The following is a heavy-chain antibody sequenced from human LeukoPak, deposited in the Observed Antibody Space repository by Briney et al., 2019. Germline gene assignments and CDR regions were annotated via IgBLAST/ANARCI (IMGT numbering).Heavy chain of an antibody. J-gene: IGHJ4*02. CDR3: ARGGDRSGNGVFDY. CDR1: GGSVSSGSYY. CDR2: IYYSGST. D-gene: IGHD2-8*01. V-gene: IGHV4-61*01. Sequence: TSETLSLTCTVSGGSVSSGSYYWRWIRQPPGKGLEWIGYIYYSGSTNYNPSLKSRVTISVDTSKNQFSLKLSSVTAADTAVYYCARGGDRSGNGVFDYWGQGTLVTVSS.